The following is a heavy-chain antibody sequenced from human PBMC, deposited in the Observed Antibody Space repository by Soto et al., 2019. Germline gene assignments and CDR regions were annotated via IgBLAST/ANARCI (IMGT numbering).Heavy chain of an antibody. CDR2: IYYSGRT. V-gene: IGHV4-59*01. CDR1: GGSISSYY. J-gene: IGHJ3*02. Sequence: QVQLQESGPGLVKPSETLSLTCTVSGGSISSYYWSWIRQPPGKGLEWIGYIYYSGRTNYNPSLKSRVTISVDTSKNQFSLKLSSVTAADTAVYYCARGVRITILSARAFDIWGQGTMVTVSS. D-gene: IGHD3-9*01. CDR3: ARGVRITILSARAFDI.